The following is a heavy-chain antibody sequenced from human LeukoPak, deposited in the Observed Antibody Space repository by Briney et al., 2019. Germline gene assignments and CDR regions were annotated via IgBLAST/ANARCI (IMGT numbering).Heavy chain of an antibody. V-gene: IGHV3-48*03. CDR1: GFTFSIYQ. D-gene: IGHD3-22*01. CDR2: ISRRGNTK. CDR3: AGVKRVYDSSGYYNDAFDI. J-gene: IGHJ3*02. Sequence: PGGSLTLSCAASGFTFSIYQMHCVRQAPGKGLEWISYISRRGNTKYCADSVRGRFTISRDNVRNSLYMQMNSLRAEDTTVYYCAGVKRVYDSSGYYNDAFDIWGQGTMVTVSS.